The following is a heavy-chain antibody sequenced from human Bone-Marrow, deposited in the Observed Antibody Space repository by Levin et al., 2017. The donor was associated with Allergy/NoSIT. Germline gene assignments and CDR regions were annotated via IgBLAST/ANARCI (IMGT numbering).Heavy chain of an antibody. CDR1: GFAFSTYA. V-gene: IGHV3-23*01. Sequence: GGSLRLSCAASGFAFSTYAMTWVRQAPGKGLEWVSAITSGSAYTYYADSVKGRFTISRDNSKNTLSLQMNSLRAEDTAVYYCAKGFESRTGYYGSGRPRNDLDIRGQGTVVTVSS. D-gene: IGHD3-10*01. CDR3: AKGFESRTGYYGSGRPRNDLDI. J-gene: IGHJ3*02. CDR2: ITSGSAYT.